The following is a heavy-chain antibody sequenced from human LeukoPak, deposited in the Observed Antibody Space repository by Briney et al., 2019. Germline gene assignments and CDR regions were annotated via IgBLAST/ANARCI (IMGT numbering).Heavy chain of an antibody. CDR2: ISYDGRNI. J-gene: IGHJ4*02. D-gene: IGHD6-13*01. CDR3: AKGPSRNIAAAGTDY. Sequence: QTGGSLRLSCAASGFTFNNYGMHWVRQAPGKGLEWVAVISYDGRNIHYPDSVKGRFTISRDNSKNTLYLQMNSLRAEDTAVYYCAKGPSRNIAAAGTDYWGQGTLVTVSS. V-gene: IGHV3-30*18. CDR1: GFTFNNYG.